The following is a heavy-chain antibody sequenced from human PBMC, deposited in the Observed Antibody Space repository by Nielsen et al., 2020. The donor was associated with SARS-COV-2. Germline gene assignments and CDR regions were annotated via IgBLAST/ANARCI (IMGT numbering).Heavy chain of an antibody. D-gene: IGHD3-3*01. V-gene: IGHV3-23*01. CDR2: ISGSGGST. CDR1: GFTFSSYA. CDR3: AKDPYDFWSGCLYYFDY. Sequence: GSLRLSCAASGFTFSSYAMSWVRQAPGKGLEWVSAISGSGGSTYYADSVKGRFTISRDNSKNTLYLQMNSLRAEDTAVYYCAKDPYDFWSGCLYYFDYWGQGTLVTVSS. J-gene: IGHJ4*02.